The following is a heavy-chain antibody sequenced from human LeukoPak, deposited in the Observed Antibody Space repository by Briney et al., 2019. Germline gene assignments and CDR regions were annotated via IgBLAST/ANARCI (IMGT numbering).Heavy chain of an antibody. CDR2: ISGGTT. V-gene: IGHV3-49*03. CDR1: GFTFGDYL. J-gene: IGHJ4*02. D-gene: IGHD6-19*01. CDR3: SRGSGWLSIY. Sequence: GRSLRLSCTASGFTFGDYLMSWFRQAPGKGLEWIGFISGGTTEYAASVKGRFTISRDDSTSIAYLQMNSLTTEDTAVYYCSRGSGWLSIYWGQGTLVTVSS.